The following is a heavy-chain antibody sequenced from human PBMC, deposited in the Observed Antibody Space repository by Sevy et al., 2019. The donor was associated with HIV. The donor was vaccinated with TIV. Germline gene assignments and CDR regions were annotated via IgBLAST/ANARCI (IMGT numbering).Heavy chain of an antibody. J-gene: IGHJ4*02. CDR2: IRYDGSDK. D-gene: IGHD6-13*01. V-gene: IGHV3-30*02. Sequence: GGSLRLSCSASGFTFRNFGMHWVRQVPGKGLEWVTFIRYDGSDKYYAASVKGRFTISRDDSKNTLYPQMDSLRAEDTAIYYCAKDLAGPGRRYFDYWGQGTLVTVSS. CDR3: AKDLAGPGRRYFDY. CDR1: GFTFRNFG.